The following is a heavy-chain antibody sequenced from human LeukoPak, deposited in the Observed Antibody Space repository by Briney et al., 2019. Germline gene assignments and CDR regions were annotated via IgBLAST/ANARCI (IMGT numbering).Heavy chain of an antibody. CDR2: INPSGGST. Sequence: ASVKVSCKASGYTFTDYYIHWVRQAPGQGLEWMGVINPSGGSTTYAQKFQGRLTMTRDTSTSTDYMELSSLRSEDTATHFCARAGGYYLGYFDLWGQGTLVTVSS. CDR1: GYTFTDYY. D-gene: IGHD3-22*01. V-gene: IGHV1-46*01. J-gene: IGHJ4*02. CDR3: ARAGGYYLGYFDL.